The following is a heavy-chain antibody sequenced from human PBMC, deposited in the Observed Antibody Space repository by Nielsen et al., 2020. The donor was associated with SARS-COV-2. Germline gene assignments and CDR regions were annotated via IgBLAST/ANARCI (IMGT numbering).Heavy chain of an antibody. D-gene: IGHD2-21*02. CDR1: GYTFTSYA. CDR2: INAGNGNT. Sequence: ASVKVSCKASGYTFTSYAMHWVRQAPGQRLEWMGWINAGNGNTKYSQKFQGRVTITRDTSTNTAYMELRSLRSDDTAVYYCARLDTYCGGDCLRIDPWGQGTLVTVSS. J-gene: IGHJ5*02. V-gene: IGHV1-3*01. CDR3: ARLDTYCGGDCLRIDP.